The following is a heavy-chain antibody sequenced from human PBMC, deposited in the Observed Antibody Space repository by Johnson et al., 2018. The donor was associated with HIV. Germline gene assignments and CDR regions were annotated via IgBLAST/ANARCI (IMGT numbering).Heavy chain of an antibody. Sequence: QVQLVESGGGVVQPGRSLRLSCAASGFTFSDYYMSWIRQAPGKGLEWVSYISSSGSTIYYADSVKGRFTISRDNSKNSLYLQMNSLRPEDTGLYYCAKDIASGYTNGGTLDIWGQGTMVTVSS. CDR3: AKDIASGYTNGGTLDI. CDR1: GFTFSDYY. CDR2: ISSSGSTI. V-gene: IGHV3-11*01. J-gene: IGHJ3*02. D-gene: IGHD6-19*01.